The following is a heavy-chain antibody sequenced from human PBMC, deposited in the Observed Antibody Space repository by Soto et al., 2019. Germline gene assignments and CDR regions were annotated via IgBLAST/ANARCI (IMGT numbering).Heavy chain of an antibody. J-gene: IGHJ5*02. CDR1: GYRFANYG. D-gene: IGHD6-6*01. CDR3: ARDLMYSSSPENWLDP. Sequence: ASVKVSCKTSGYRFANYGIHWVRQAPGQGLEWMGWINTDTGKTIYAETLQGRVTMTTDTSTSTVFMDLRSLRSDDTAVYYCARDLMYSSSPENWLDPWRKGTLVTVSS. CDR2: INTDTGKT. V-gene: IGHV1-18*01.